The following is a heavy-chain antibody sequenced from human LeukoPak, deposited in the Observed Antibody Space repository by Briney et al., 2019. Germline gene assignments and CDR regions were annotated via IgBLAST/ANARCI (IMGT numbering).Heavy chain of an antibody. CDR1: GYTLTELS. Sequence: ASVKVSCKVSGYTLTELSMHWVRQAPGKGLEWMGGFDPEDGETIYAQKFQGRVTMTEDTSTDTAYMELSSLRSEDTAVYYCATDEGHRVWFGELPFFDYWGQGTLVTVSS. CDR3: ATDEGHRVWFGELPFFDY. CDR2: FDPEDGET. J-gene: IGHJ4*02. V-gene: IGHV1-24*01. D-gene: IGHD3-10*01.